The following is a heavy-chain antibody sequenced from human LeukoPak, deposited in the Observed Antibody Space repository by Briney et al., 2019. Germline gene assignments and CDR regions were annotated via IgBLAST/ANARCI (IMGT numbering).Heavy chain of an antibody. CDR3: ARGPRGVRPYYFDY. D-gene: IGHD3-10*01. CDR2: ISYSGST. Sequence: SETLSLTCIVSGDSFSSYYWSWIRQPPGKGLEWIGYISYSGSTNYNPSLKSRVTISVDTSKNQLSLKVRSVTAADTAVYYCARGPRGVRPYYFDYWGQGTLVTVSS. J-gene: IGHJ4*02. CDR1: GDSFSSYY. V-gene: IGHV4-59*01.